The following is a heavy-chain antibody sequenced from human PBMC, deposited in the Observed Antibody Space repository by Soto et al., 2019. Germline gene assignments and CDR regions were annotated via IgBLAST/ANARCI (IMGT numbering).Heavy chain of an antibody. Sequence: QVQLVESGGGLVKPGGSLRLSCAASGFTFSDYYMSWIRQAPGKGLEWVSYISSSGSTIYYADSVKGRFTISRDNAKNSLYLQMNSLRAEDTAVYYCARVPHCSSTSCYNSPFDYWGQGTLVTVSS. CDR1: GFTFSDYY. J-gene: IGHJ4*02. D-gene: IGHD2-2*02. CDR3: ARVPHCSSTSCYNSPFDY. CDR2: ISSSGSTI. V-gene: IGHV3-11*01.